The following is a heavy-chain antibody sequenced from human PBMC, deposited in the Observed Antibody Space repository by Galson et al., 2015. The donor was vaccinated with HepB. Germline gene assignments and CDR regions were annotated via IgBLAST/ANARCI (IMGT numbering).Heavy chain of an antibody. V-gene: IGHV1-69*13. J-gene: IGHJ6*02. CDR3: ARGSPEPPIYYYYGMDV. Sequence: SVKVSCKASGGTFSSYAISWVRQAPGQGLEWMGGIIPIFGTANYAQKFQGRVTITADESTSTAYMELSSLRSEDTAVYYCARGSPEPPIYYYYGMDVWGQGTTVTVSS. CDR2: IIPIFGTA. CDR1: GGTFSSYA.